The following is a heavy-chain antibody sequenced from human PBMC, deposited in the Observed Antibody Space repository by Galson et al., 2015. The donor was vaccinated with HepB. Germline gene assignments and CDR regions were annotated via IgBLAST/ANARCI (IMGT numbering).Heavy chain of an antibody. D-gene: IGHD1-26*01. V-gene: IGHV6-1*01. CDR2: TYYRSKWYN. CDR1: GDSVSSNSAA. J-gene: IGHJ6*02. Sequence: CAISGDSVSSNSAAWNWIRQSPSRGLEWLGRTYYRSKWYNDYAVSVKSRITINPDTSKNQFSLQLNSVTPEDTAVYYCARVLTSGSYGSGVYYYYGMDVCVPGTPVSVSS. CDR3: ARVLTSGSYGSGVYYYYGMDV.